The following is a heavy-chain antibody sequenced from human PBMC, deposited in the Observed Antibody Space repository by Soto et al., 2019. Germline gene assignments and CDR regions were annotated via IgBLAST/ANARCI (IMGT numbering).Heavy chain of an antibody. J-gene: IGHJ4*02. CDR1: GYTFTSYD. D-gene: IGHD1-1*01. Sequence: QVQLVQSGAEVRKPGASVKVSCEASGYTFTSYDIYWVRQATGQGLEWMGWMNPNTGNSGYAQKFQGRVTMTSDTHISTAHMELSSLRSEDTAVYYCARRAETNGWNGFGADKYYFDFWGQGTLVTVSS. V-gene: IGHV1-8*01. CDR2: MNPNTGNS. CDR3: ARRAETNGWNGFGADKYYFDF.